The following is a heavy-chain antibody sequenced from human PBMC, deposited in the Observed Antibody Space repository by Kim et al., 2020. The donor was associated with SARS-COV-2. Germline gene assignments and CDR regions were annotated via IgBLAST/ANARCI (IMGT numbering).Heavy chain of an antibody. J-gene: IGHJ4*02. D-gene: IGHD6-6*01. CDR3: AREGSSSPFDY. V-gene: IGHV4-30-2*01. CDR1: GGSISSGGYS. CDR2: IYHSGST. Sequence: SETLSLTCAVSGGSISSGGYSWSWIRQPPGKGLEWIGYIYHSGSTYYNPSLKSRVTISVDRSKNQFSLKLSSVTAADTAVYYCAREGSSSPFDYWGQGTLVTVSS.